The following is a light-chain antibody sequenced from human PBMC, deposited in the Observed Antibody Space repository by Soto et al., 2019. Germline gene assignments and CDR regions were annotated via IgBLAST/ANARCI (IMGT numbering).Light chain of an antibody. CDR1: QSISSY. Sequence: DRVTITCRASQSISSYLNWYQQKPGEAPKILIYAASTLQSGVPSRFSGRGSGPDFSLTISSLQPEDFATYYCQQTFSAPVTFGQGTRLEIK. V-gene: IGKV1-39*01. CDR2: AAS. J-gene: IGKJ2*01. CDR3: QQTFSAPVT.